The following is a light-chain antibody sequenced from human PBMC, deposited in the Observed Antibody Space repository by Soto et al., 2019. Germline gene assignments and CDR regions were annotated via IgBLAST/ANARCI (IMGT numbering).Light chain of an antibody. CDR3: AAWEETPVEG. CDR2: NDN. CDR1: SSNIGSNT. J-gene: IGLJ1*01. Sequence: QSVLTQPPSASGTPGQTVTISCSGSSSNIGSNTVSWYQQLPGAAPTLLIYNDNERPSGVPDRFSGSKSGTSASLAISGLQSEKGADYYRAAWEETPVEGFGNGTKVHVL. V-gene: IGLV1-44*01.